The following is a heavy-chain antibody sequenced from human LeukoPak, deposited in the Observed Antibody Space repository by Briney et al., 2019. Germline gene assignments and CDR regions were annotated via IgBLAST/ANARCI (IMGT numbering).Heavy chain of an antibody. J-gene: IGHJ4*02. CDR3: ARDSGSSGYFLDY. V-gene: IGHV3-66*01. D-gene: IGHD3-22*01. Sequence: GGSLRLSCAASGFTVSSNYMSWVRQAPGKGLEWVSVIYSGGSTYYADSVKGRFTISRDNSKNTLYLQMNSLRAEDTAVYYCARDSGSSGYFLDYWGQGTLVTVSS. CDR1: GFTVSSNY. CDR2: IYSGGST.